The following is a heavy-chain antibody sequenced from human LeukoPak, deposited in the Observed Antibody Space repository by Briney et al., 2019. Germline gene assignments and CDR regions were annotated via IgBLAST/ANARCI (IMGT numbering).Heavy chain of an antibody. J-gene: IGHJ5*02. Sequence: SQTLSLTCTVSGGSISSGGYYWSWIRQHPGKGLEWIGYIYYSGSTYYNPSLKSRVTISVDTSKNQFSLKLSSVTAADTAVYYCARLWFGELFGWFDPWGQGTLVIVSS. CDR3: ARLWFGELFGWFDP. CDR2: IYYSGST. V-gene: IGHV4-31*03. D-gene: IGHD3-10*01. CDR1: GGSISSGGYY.